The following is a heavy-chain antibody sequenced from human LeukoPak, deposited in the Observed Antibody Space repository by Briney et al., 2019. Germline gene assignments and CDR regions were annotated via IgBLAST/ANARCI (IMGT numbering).Heavy chain of an antibody. V-gene: IGHV1-69*05. D-gene: IGHD3-10*01. J-gene: IGHJ2*01. CDR3: ARDQEVLWFGETSYWYFDL. CDR2: IIPIFGTA. CDR1: GGTFSSYA. Sequence: ASVKVSCKASGGTFSSYAISWVRQAPGQGLEWMGGIIPIFGTANYAQKFQGRVTITTDESTSTAYMELSSLRSEDTAVYYCARDQEVLWFGETSYWYFDLWGRGTLVTVSS.